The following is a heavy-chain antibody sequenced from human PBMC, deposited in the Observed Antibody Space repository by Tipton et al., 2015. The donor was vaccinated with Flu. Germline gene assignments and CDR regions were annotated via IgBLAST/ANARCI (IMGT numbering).Heavy chain of an antibody. CDR2: IFYTGST. J-gene: IGHJ4*02. V-gene: IGHV4-59*01. D-gene: IGHD3-3*01. Sequence: TLSLTCTVSGGSITNSFWSWIRQTPGRELEWLGHIFYTGSTNYNPSFKSRVSMSVDTSRNQFSLNLSPVIAADTAVSFCARGPVFGVVTFDSWGRGTLVTVSS. CDR1: GGSITNSF. CDR3: ARGPVFGVVTFDS.